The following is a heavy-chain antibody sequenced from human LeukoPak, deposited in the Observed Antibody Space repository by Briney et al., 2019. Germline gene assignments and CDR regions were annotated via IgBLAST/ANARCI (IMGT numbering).Heavy chain of an antibody. CDR3: AKKEVGTVTPA. V-gene: IGHV3-23*01. CDR1: GFRFSSYA. CDR2: ISGSGGST. J-gene: IGHJ4*02. D-gene: IGHD4-17*01. Sequence: GGSLRLACAASGFRFSSYAMSWVRQAPGKGLEWVSAISGSGGSTYYADSVKGRFTISRDNSKNTLYLQMNSLRAEDTAVYYCAKKEVGTVTPAWGQGTLVTVSS.